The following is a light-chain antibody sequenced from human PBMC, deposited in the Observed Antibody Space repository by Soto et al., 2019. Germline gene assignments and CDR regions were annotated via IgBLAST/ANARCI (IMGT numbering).Light chain of an antibody. CDR1: SSDVGGYNY. CDR2: DVS. V-gene: IGLV2-14*01. J-gene: IGLJ1*01. Sequence: QSALTQPASVSGSPGQSITISCTGTSSDVGGYNYVSWYQQHPGKAPKLMIYDVSERPSGVSDRFSASKSGNTASLIISGVQAEDEADYYCSSFTSDSSHYVFGSGTKVTVL. CDR3: SSFTSDSSHYV.